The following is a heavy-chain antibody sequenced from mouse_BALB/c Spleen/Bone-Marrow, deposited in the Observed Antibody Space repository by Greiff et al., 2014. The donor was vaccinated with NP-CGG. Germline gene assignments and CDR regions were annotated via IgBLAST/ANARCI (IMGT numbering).Heavy chain of an antibody. V-gene: IGHV14-3*02. CDR1: GFNIKDTF. CDR2: IDPASGIT. J-gene: IGHJ3*01. D-gene: IGHD2-3*01. Sequence: EVKLVESGADLVKPGASVKLSCTTSGFNIKDTFMHWVKQRPEQGLEWIGRIDPASGITKYDPKFQGKATITADTSSNKVSLQRSGLTSEDTAVYYCAHDAPFTYWGQGTLVTVSA. CDR3: AHDAPFTY.